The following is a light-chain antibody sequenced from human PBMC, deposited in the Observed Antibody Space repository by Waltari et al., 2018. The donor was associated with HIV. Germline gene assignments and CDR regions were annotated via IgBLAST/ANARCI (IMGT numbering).Light chain of an antibody. V-gene: IGLV3-21*04. CDR2: YDS. CDR1: NLGSKS. J-gene: IGLJ1*01. CDR3: QVWDSSSDAYV. Sequence: SYVLAQPPSVSVAPGKKARIPCGGNNLGSKSVHWYQQKPGQAPVVVIYYDSDRPSGIPERFSGSNSGNTATLTISRVEAGDEADYYCQVWDSSSDAYVFGTGTKVTVL.